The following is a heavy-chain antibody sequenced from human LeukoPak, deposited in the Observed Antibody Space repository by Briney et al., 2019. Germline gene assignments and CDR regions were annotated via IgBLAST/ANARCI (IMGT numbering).Heavy chain of an antibody. CDR1: GYTFTGYY. D-gene: IGHD1-1*01. CDR2: INPNSGGT. CDR3: ARDRGSPDRTTGRSYGMDV. V-gene: IGHV1-2*04. Sequence: ASVKVSCKASGYTFTGYYMHWVRQAPGQGLEWMGWINPNSGGTNYAQKFQGWVTMTRDTSISTAYMELSRLRSDDTAVYCCARDRGSPDRTTGRSYGMDVWGKGTTVTVSS. J-gene: IGHJ6*04.